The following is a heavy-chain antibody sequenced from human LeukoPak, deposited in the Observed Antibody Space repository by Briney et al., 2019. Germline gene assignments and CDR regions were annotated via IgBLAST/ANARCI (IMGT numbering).Heavy chain of an antibody. CDR2: IFYSGST. V-gene: IGHV4-30-4*08. CDR3: ARVLGNSAFDI. D-gene: IGHD3-16*01. Sequence: PSQTLSLTCTVSGGSISSGHYYWTWIRQRPGRGLEWLGYIFYSGSTYYNPSLKSRITISVDTSKNQFSLKLSSVTAADTAVYYCARVLGNSAFDIWGQGTMVTVSS. CDR1: GGSISSGHYY. J-gene: IGHJ3*02.